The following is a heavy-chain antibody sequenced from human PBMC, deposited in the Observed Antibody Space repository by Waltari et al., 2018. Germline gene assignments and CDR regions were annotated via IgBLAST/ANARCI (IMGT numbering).Heavy chain of an antibody. CDR3: VKEHSTGWPNLDS. D-gene: IGHD1-1*01. Sequence: VRLVESGGAVVQPGGSLRLSCAASGFKFDSYTMHWVRQAPGKGLEWVSLVRRNRYSPLYAAAGRCRFTVSRENRRNSLYLQMNSLTPRDTALYYCVKEHSTGWPNLDSWGHGTLVTVSS. V-gene: IGHV3-43*01. J-gene: IGHJ5*01. CDR2: VRRNRYSP. CDR1: GFKFDSYT.